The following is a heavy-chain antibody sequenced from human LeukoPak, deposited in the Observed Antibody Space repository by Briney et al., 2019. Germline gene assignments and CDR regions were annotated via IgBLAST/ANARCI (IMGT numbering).Heavy chain of an antibody. D-gene: IGHD6-13*01. V-gene: IGHV1-18*01. J-gene: IGHJ5*02. Sequence: ASVKVSCKASGYTFTSYGISWVRQAPGQGLEWMGWISAYNGNTNYAQKLQGRVTMTTDTSTSTAYMELRSLRSDDTAVYYCARDKPGYSSKPWFDPWGQGTLVTVSS. CDR3: ARDKPGYSSKPWFDP. CDR1: GYTFTSYG. CDR2: ISAYNGNT.